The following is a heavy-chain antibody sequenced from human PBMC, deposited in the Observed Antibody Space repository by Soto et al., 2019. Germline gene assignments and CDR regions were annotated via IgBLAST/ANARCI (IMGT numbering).Heavy chain of an antibody. D-gene: IGHD1-26*01. CDR1: GYTFTSYG. Sequence: TSVKVSCKASGYTFTSYGISWVRQAPGQGLEWMGWISAYNGNTNYAQKLQGRVTMTTDTSTSTAYMELRSLRSDDTAVYYCATWRILLRRADNWFDPWGQGTLVTVSS. CDR3: ATWRILLRRADNWFDP. J-gene: IGHJ5*02. CDR2: ISAYNGNT. V-gene: IGHV1-18*01.